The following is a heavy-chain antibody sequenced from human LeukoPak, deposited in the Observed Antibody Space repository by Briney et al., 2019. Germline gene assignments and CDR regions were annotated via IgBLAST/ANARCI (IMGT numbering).Heavy chain of an antibody. CDR3: AKFSRATDSY. D-gene: IGHD2-15*01. CDR2: IGSSGSTV. V-gene: IGHV3-48*03. CDR1: GFSFSSYE. J-gene: IGHJ4*02. Sequence: GGSLRLSCAASGFSFSSYEMNWVRQAPGKGLEWVSYIGSSGSTVYYADSVKGRFTISRDNAKNSLYLQMDSLRAEDTAVYYCAKFSRATDSYWGRGTLVTVSS.